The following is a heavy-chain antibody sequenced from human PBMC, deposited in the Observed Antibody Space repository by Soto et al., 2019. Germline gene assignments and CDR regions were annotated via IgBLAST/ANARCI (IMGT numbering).Heavy chain of an antibody. V-gene: IGHV3-30*03. J-gene: IGHJ3*02. D-gene: IGHD1-26*01. CDR3: ARKDNGGKGAFDI. Sequence: QVQLVESGGGVVQPGRSLRLSCAASGFIFSTHDMHWVRQAPGKGLQWVAVMSFDARNTNYADSVRGRFTISRDNSKNTLYLQMSSLRPEDGAVYYCARKDNGGKGAFDIWGQGTMVTVSS. CDR1: GFIFSTHD. CDR2: MSFDARNT.